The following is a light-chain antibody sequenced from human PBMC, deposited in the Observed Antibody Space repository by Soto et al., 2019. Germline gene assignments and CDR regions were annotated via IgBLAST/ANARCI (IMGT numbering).Light chain of an antibody. CDR3: QQYTNTNNPWM. V-gene: IGKV1-5*01. CDR1: QTITTW. CDR2: DAS. J-gene: IGKJ1*01. Sequence: EIRVTQSPPTLSASVGDRVTITCRAIQTITTWMAWYQQKPGKAPKLLVYDASTLQSGVATRFSGSGSGTEFTLIISGLQPEDSATYYCQQYTNTNNPWMFGQGTKVDI.